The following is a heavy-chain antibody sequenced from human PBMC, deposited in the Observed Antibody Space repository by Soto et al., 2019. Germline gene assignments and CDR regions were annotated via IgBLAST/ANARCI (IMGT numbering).Heavy chain of an antibody. Sequence: SETLSLTCTVSGASITFGGYSWSWIRQTPGKGLEWIGYINHLETTFYNPSFESRLTLSIDRAKNQFSLKLHSMSAADRAVYFCARGGGSDSFDYWGQGILVTAPQ. CDR1: GASITFGGYS. CDR3: ARGGGSDSFDY. V-gene: IGHV4-30-2*01. J-gene: IGHJ4*02. CDR2: INHLETT. D-gene: IGHD1-26*01.